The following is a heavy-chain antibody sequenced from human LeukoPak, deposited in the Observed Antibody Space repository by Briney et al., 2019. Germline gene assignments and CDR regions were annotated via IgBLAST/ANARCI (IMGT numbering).Heavy chain of an antibody. CDR3: ARGLNWFDP. CDR2: INHSGST. Sequence: SETLSLTCAVYGGSFSGYYWSWIRQPPGKGLEWIGEINHSGSTNYNPSLKSRVTISVDTSKNQFSLKLSSVTAADTAVYYCARGLNWFDPWGQGTLVTVSS. CDR1: GGSFSGYY. J-gene: IGHJ5*02. V-gene: IGHV4-34*01.